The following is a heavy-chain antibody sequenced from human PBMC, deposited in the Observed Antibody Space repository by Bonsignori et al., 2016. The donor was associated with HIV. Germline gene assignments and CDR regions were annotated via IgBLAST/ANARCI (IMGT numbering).Heavy chain of an antibody. J-gene: IGHJ4*02. Sequence: WIRQPPGKGLEWVANIKQDGSETNYIESVKGRFTISRDNAESSLYLQMNSLGAEDTAVYYCARWTTVLHYFDYWGQGTLVTVSS. CDR3: ARWTTVLHYFDY. V-gene: IGHV3-7*01. CDR2: IKQDGSET. D-gene: IGHD4-17*01.